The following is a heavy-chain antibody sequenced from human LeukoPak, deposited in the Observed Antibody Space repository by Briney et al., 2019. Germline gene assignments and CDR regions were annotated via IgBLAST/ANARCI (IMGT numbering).Heavy chain of an antibody. J-gene: IGHJ3*02. D-gene: IGHD5-18*01. Sequence: HPGGSLRLSCAASGFTFSSYAMSWVRQAPGKGLEWVANIKQDGSDKHYVDSVKGRLTISRDNAKNSLYLQMNSLRAEDTAVYYCARDANVDASMVWAFDIWGRGTMVTVSS. CDR2: IKQDGSDK. V-gene: IGHV3-7*01. CDR1: GFTFSSYA. CDR3: ARDANVDASMVWAFDI.